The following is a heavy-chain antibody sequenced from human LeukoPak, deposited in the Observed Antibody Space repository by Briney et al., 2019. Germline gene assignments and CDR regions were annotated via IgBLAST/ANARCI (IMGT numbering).Heavy chain of an antibody. CDR1: GGSISSSSYY. CDR2: IYYSGST. J-gene: IGHJ5*02. CDR3: ARGAQYSYGSNWFDP. Sequence: SETLSLTCTVSGGSISSSSYYWGWIRQPPGKGLEWIGSIYYSGSTYYNPSLKSRVTISVDTSKNQFSLKLSSVTAADTAVYYCARGAQYSYGSNWFDPWGQGTLVTVSS. V-gene: IGHV4-39*07. D-gene: IGHD5-18*01.